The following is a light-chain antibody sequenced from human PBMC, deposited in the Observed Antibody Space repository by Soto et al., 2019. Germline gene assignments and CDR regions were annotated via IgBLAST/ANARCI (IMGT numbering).Light chain of an antibody. CDR1: QSINTL. Sequence: DIQMTQSPSTLSASVGDRVTITCRASQSINTLLAWYQQKPGSAPQLLIYKASTLENGVPSRFGGSGSGTEFTLTITGLQPDDFATYYCQHCKSICTFGQGTKLEIK. CDR2: KAS. J-gene: IGKJ2*02. CDR3: QHCKSICT. V-gene: IGKV1-5*03.